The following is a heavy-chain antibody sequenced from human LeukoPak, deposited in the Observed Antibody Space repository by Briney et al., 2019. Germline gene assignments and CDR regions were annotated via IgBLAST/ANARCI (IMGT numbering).Heavy chain of an antibody. CDR1: GFAFSGFA. J-gene: IGHJ4*02. CDR3: ARGRGGDYVPSRFDY. Sequence: PGGSLRLSCSASGFAFSGFAMGWVRQAPGKGLEWVASISGSGGKTYYADSVEGRFTISRDNSKNTLYLQMNSQRAEDTALYYCARGRGGDYVPSRFDYWGQGTLVTASS. CDR2: ISGSGGKT. V-gene: IGHV3-23*01. D-gene: IGHD4-17*01.